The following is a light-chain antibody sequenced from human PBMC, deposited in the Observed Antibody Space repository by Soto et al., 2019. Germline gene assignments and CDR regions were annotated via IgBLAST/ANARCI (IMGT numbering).Light chain of an antibody. CDR1: QTISSI. V-gene: IGKV3-15*01. J-gene: IGKJ5*01. CDR3: QQYYDWPIT. CDR2: GAS. Sequence: IVITQSPDTLSVAPRYGVNLSGSASQTISSILAWYQQKPGQAPRLLIYGASTRATGIPARFTGSGSGTEFTLTISSLQSEDFALYYCQQYYDWPITFGQGTRLEIK.